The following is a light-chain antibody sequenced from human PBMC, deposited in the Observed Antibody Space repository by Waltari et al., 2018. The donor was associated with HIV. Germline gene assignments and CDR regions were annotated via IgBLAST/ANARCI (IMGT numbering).Light chain of an antibody. CDR1: QSVVSI. CDR2: GAS. CDR3: QQYNKWPFT. V-gene: IGKV3D-15*01. J-gene: IGKJ4*01. Sequence: EIVMMQSPATLSVSPGDRATLSCRPTQSVVSILAWYQQKPGQAPRLLIYGASTRATGIPARFSGSGSGTEFTLTISSLQSEDFAVYYCQQYNKWPFTFGGGTKVEIK.